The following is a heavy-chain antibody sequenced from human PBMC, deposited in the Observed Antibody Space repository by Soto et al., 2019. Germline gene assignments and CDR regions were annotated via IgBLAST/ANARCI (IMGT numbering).Heavy chain of an antibody. Sequence: ASVKVSCKASGYTFMSYGISWVRQAPGQGLEWMGWIGVYHGNTNYTQNLQGRVTMTTDTSTSTAYMELRSLRSDDTAVYYCARGGGYYDSSGYYYGGAFDIWGQGTMVTV. CDR3: ARGGGYYDSSGYYYGGAFDI. J-gene: IGHJ3*02. V-gene: IGHV1-18*01. CDR1: GYTFMSYG. CDR2: IGVYHGNT. D-gene: IGHD3-22*01.